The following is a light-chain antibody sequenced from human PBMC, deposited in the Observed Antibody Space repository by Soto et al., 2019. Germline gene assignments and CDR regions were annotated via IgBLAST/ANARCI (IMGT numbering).Light chain of an antibody. J-gene: IGLJ2*01. V-gene: IGLV1-40*01. CDR3: QSYDSVLSAVV. CDR1: SSNIGTGYD. CDR2: GNS. Sequence: QSVLTQPPSVSGAPGQRVTVSCTGSSSNIGTGYDVHWYQRLPGTAPNLLIYGNSNRPSGVPDRFSGSKSGTSASLAITGLQAEDEAHYYCQSYDSVLSAVVFGGGTKLTVL.